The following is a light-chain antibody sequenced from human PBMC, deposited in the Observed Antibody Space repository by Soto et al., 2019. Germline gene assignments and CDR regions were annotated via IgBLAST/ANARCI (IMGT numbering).Light chain of an antibody. V-gene: IGLV2-14*01. CDR3: SSYTSSSTYVV. J-gene: IGLJ2*01. Sequence: QSALTQPASVSGSPGQSISISGTGTSSDFGGYNYVSWYQQHPGKAPKLMIYEVSNRPSGVSNRFSGSKSGNTASLTISGLQAEDEADYYCSSYTSSSTYVVFGGGTKLTVL. CDR1: SSDFGGYNY. CDR2: EVS.